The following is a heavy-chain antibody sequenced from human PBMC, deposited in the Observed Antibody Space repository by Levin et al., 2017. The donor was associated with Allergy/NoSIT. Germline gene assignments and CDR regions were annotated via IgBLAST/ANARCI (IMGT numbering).Heavy chain of an antibody. D-gene: IGHD5-18*01. V-gene: IGHV3-48*01. Sequence: GGSLRLSCAASGFTFSSYSMNWVRQAPGKGLEWVSYISSSSSTIYYADSVKGRFTISRDNAKNSLYLQMNSLRAEDTAVYYCASTGGGYSYSRLKYYFDYWGQGTLVTVSS. CDR2: ISSSSSTI. CDR3: ASTGGGYSYSRLKYYFDY. J-gene: IGHJ4*02. CDR1: GFTFSSYS.